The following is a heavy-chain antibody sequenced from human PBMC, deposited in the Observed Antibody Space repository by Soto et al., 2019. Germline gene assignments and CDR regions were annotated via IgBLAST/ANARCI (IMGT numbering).Heavy chain of an antibody. CDR2: IGADNGDT. Sequence: QVQLVQSGAEVKKPGASVKVSCKASGYTFSTYGFSWVRQAPGQGLEWMGWIGADNGDTNYAQNFQGRVTMTTDTSTTTSDMELRSLTSDDTAVDFWARDWKGAEGFDPWGQGPRVTVSS. CDR1: GYTFSTYG. D-gene: IGHD1-1*01. V-gene: IGHV1-18*01. CDR3: ARDWKGAEGFDP. J-gene: IGHJ5*02.